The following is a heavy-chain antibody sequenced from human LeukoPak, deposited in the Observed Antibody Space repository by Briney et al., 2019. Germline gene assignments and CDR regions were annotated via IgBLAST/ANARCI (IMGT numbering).Heavy chain of an antibody. D-gene: IGHD3-22*01. V-gene: IGHV3-30*02. CDR3: ARNPYYYDSSPVDH. CDR2: IRYDGSNK. Sequence: RTGGSLRLSCAASGFTFSSYGMHWVRQAPGKGLGWVAFIRYDGSNKYYADSVKGRFTISRDNSKNTLYLQMNSLRAEDTAVYYCARNPYYYDSSPVDHWGQGTLVTVSS. J-gene: IGHJ4*02. CDR1: GFTFSSYG.